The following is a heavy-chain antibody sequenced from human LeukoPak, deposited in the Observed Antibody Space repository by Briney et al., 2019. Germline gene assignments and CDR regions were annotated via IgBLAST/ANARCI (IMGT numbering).Heavy chain of an antibody. CDR1: GGSISSSSYY. V-gene: IGHV4-39*07. Sequence: PSGTLSLTCTVSGGSISSSSYYWGWIRQPPGKGLEWIGSIYYSGSTYYNPSLKSRVTISVDTSKNQFSLKLSSVTAADTAVYYCARDLGYSSGWGLDYWGQGTLVTVSS. CDR2: IYYSGST. D-gene: IGHD6-19*01. CDR3: ARDLGYSSGWGLDY. J-gene: IGHJ4*02.